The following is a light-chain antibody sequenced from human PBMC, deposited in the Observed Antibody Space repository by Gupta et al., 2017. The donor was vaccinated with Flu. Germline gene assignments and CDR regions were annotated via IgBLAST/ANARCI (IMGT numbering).Light chain of an antibody. CDR1: QSIDSW. V-gene: IGKV1-5*03. CDR3: QQYASYPRT. CDR2: KAS. Sequence: DIQMTQSPSTLSTSVGDRVTITCRASQSIDSWLAWYQQKLGKAPKLLIYKASRLESGVPSRFSGSGSGTXFTLTIXNLQPDDFASYYCQQYASYPRTFGXGTKVEIK. J-gene: IGKJ1*01.